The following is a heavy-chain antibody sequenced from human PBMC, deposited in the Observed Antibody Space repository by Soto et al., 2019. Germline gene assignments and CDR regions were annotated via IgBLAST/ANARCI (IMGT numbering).Heavy chain of an antibody. CDR1: GFTFSSYA. CDR3: AEWGDEDIVVVPAARVDYYYYYMDV. Sequence: PGGSLRLSCAASGFTFSSYAMSWVRQAPGKGLEWVSAISGSGSSTYYADSVKGRFTISRDNSKNTLYLQMDSLRAEDTAVYYCAEWGDEDIVVVPAARVDYYYYYMDVWGKGNTVTVSS. D-gene: IGHD2-2*01. V-gene: IGHV3-23*01. J-gene: IGHJ6*03. CDR2: ISGSGSST.